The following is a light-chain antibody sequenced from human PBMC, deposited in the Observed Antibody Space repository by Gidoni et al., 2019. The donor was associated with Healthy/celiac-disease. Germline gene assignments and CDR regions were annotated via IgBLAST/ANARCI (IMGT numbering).Light chain of an antibody. J-gene: IGLJ2*01. CDR2: QDS. CDR1: TLGDKY. CDR3: QAWDSSSLV. Sequence: SYELTQPPSVSVSPGQTASITCSGDTLGDKYACWYHQKPGQSPVLVIYQDSKRPSGIPERFSGSNSGNTATLTISGTQAMDEADYYCQAWDSSSLVFGGGTKLTVL. V-gene: IGLV3-1*01.